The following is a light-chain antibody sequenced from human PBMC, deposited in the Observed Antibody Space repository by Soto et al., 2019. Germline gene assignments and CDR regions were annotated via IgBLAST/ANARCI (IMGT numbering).Light chain of an antibody. J-gene: IGKJ4*01. CDR3: QQRGNWPLT. CDR1: QSVSRS. CDR2: DAS. Sequence: EIVLTQSPVTLSLSPGERATLSCRASQSVSRSLAWYQQKPGQAPRLLVYDASNRATGLPARFSGSGAGTDFTLTISSLEPEDFAVYFCQQRGNWPLTFGGGTKVEIK. V-gene: IGKV3-11*01.